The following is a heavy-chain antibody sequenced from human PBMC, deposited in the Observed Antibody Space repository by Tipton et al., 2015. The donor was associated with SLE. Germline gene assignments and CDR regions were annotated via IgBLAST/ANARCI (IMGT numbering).Heavy chain of an antibody. CDR2: IRYDGSDK. CDR3: AKDFRGLNNWYGGIYYFDY. V-gene: IGHV3-30*02. CDR1: GFTFSTYG. J-gene: IGHJ4*02. D-gene: IGHD1-20*01. Sequence: GSLRLSCAASGFTFSTYGIHWVRQAPGKGLEWVAFIRYDGSDKYYADSVKGRFTISRDNSKNTLYLQMNSLRAEDTAVYYCAKDFRGLNNWYGGIYYFDYWGQGTLVTVSS.